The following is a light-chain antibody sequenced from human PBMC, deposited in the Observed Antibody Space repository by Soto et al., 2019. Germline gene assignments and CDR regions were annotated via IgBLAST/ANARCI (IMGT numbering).Light chain of an antibody. CDR2: KAS. CDR3: QKYNHFPWT. J-gene: IGKJ1*01. CDR1: QSISSW. V-gene: IGKV1-5*03. Sequence: DIQMTQSPSTLSASVGDRVTITCRASQSISSWLAWYQQKPGRAPKYLIYKASSLESGVPSSYSGSGSGTEFTLTISSLQPDDFATYYSQKYNHFPWTFGQGTKVEIK.